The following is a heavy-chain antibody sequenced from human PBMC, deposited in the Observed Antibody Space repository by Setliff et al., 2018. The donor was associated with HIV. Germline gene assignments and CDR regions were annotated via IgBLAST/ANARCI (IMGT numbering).Heavy chain of an antibody. V-gene: IGHV3-30*02. CDR1: GFTFSSYG. Sequence: PGGSLRLSCAASGFTFSSYGMHWVRQAPGKGLECVTFVRHDGGDKYYADSVKGRFTVSKDNSKKTLYLQMNSLRVEDTAVYYCGRVSGTWAAYYFDFWGQGTLVTVSS. CDR2: VRHDGGDK. CDR3: GRVSGTWAAYYFDF. J-gene: IGHJ4*02. D-gene: IGHD3-3*01.